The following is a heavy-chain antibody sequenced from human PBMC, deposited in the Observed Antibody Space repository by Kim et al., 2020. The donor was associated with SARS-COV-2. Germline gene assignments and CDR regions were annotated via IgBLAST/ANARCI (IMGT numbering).Heavy chain of an antibody. D-gene: IGHD3-3*02. V-gene: IGHV3-33*01. CDR2: VWYDGSNT. J-gene: IGHJ4*02. Sequence: GGSLRLSCAASGFTFSSYGMHWVRQAPGKGLEWVAVVWYDGSNTYYADSVKGRFTISRDNSKNTLYLQMNSLRAEDTAVYYCARDLGISSSAFFDYWGQGTLVTVSS. CDR1: GFTFSSYG. CDR3: ARDLGISSSAFFDY.